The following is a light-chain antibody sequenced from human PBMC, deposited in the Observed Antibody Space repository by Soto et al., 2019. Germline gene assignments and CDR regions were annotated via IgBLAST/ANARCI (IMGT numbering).Light chain of an antibody. CDR2: AAS. J-gene: IGKJ3*01. Sequence: AIQMTQSPSSLSASVGDRVTITCRASQGIRNDLGWYQQKPGKAPKLLIYAASSLQSGVQSRFSGSGSGTDFTLTIRSLQPEDFATYYCLQDYNYPFTFGPGTQVDIK. CDR1: QGIRND. V-gene: IGKV1-6*01. CDR3: LQDYNYPFT.